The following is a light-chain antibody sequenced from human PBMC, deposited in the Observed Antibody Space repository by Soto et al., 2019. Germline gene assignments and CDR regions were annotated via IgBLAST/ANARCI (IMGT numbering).Light chain of an antibody. CDR1: QAINNY. Sequence: AIRMTQSPSSFSASTGDRVTITCRASQAINNYLGWYQQRPGKAPKLLIDGASTLQSGVPSRFSGSGSGTDFTLTISYLQSEDFATYYCQQYYSYPWTFGQGTKVESK. V-gene: IGKV1-8*01. J-gene: IGKJ1*01. CDR3: QQYYSYPWT. CDR2: GAS.